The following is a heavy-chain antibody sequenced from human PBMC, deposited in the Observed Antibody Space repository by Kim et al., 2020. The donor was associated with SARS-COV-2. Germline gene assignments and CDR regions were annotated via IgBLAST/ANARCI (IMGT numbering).Heavy chain of an antibody. V-gene: IGHV4-31*03. CDR1: GGSISSGGYY. CDR2: IYYSGST. J-gene: IGHJ4*02. D-gene: IGHD3-10*01. CDR3: ARGGTYYYGSGSASPSPNFDY. Sequence: SETLSLTCTVSGGSISSGGYYWSWIRQHPGKGLEWIAYIYYSGSTYYNPSLKSRVTISVDTSKNQFSLKLSSVTAADTAVYYCARGGTYYYGSGSASPSPNFDYWGQGTLVTVSS.